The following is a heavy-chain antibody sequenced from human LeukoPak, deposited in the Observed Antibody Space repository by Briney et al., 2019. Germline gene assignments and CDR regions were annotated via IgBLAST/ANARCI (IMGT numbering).Heavy chain of an antibody. V-gene: IGHV1-69*05. CDR3: ARVPCSGGSWYSRVVRWDVHNYYYYYYMDV. CDR2: IILIFGTA. J-gene: IGHJ6*03. Sequence: ASVKVSCKASGGTLSSYAISWVRQAPGQGLEWLGGIILIFGTANYAQKFQGRVTISTDESTSTAYMELSSLRSEDTAVYYCARVPCSGGSWYSRVVRWDVHNYYYYYYMDVWGKGTTVTVSS. CDR1: GGTLSSYA. D-gene: IGHD2-15*01.